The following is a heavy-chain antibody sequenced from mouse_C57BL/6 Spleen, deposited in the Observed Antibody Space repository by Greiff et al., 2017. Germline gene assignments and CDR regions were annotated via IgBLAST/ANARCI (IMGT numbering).Heavy chain of an antibody. V-gene: IGHV1-7*01. D-gene: IGHD2-2*01. CDR2: INPSSGYT. Sequence: QVQLQESGAELAKPGASVKLSCKASGYTFTSYWMHWVKQRPGQGLEWIGYINPSSGYTKYNQKFKDKATLTAEKSSSTAYMQLSSLTYEDSAVYYCAKYGYDSAMDYWGQGTSVTVSS. CDR3: AKYGYDSAMDY. J-gene: IGHJ4*01. CDR1: GYTFTSYW.